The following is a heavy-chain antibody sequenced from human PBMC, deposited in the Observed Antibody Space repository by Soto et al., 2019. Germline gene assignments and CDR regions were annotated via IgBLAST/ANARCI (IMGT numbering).Heavy chain of an antibody. D-gene: IGHD2-8*02. CDR3: AKLVGTTLVDY. CDR2: IHHSGST. CDR1: GASISSTSSGDW. Sequence: QVQLQESGPGLVKPSGTLSLTCTVSGASISSTSSGDWWSWVRQPPGKGLEWIGEIHHSGSTNYNPSLTSRVTWAVDKSRHPFSLRLSSVTAADTAVYYCAKLVGTTLVDYWGQGTLVTVSS. V-gene: IGHV4-4*02. J-gene: IGHJ4*02.